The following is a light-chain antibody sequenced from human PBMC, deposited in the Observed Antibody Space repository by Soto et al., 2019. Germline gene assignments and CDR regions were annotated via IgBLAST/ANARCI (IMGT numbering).Light chain of an antibody. CDR1: SSNVGNNF. CDR3: AAWDDRLSGYV. J-gene: IGLJ1*01. CDR2: NND. Sequence: QSVLTHPPSASGTPGQRVTISCSGGSSNVGNNFVYWYQQLPGTAPTLFIYNNDHRPSGVHARFSGSKSGTSASLAISGLRSEDEADYYCAAWDDRLSGYVFGTGTKVTV. V-gene: IGLV1-47*02.